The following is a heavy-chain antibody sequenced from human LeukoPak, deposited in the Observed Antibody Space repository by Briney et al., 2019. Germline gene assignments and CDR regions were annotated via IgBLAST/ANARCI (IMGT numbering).Heavy chain of an antibody. CDR3: STESGSGYINN. D-gene: IGHD3-10*01. Sequence: AGGSLRLSCAASGFSFINAYLSWVRQAPGKGLEWIGRVESKIDGGAIDYATSVKGRFSISRDDSKNTLFLQMTGLKTEDTAVYYCSTESGSGYINNWGQGTLVTVSS. CDR1: GFSFINAY. CDR2: VESKIDGGAI. V-gene: IGHV3-15*04. J-gene: IGHJ4*02.